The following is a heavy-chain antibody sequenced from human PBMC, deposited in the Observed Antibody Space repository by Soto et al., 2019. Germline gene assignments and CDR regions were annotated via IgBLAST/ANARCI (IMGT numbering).Heavy chain of an antibody. V-gene: IGHV4-31*01. CDR2: IYYSGST. D-gene: IGHD1-26*01. Sequence: QVQLQESGPGLVKPSQTLSLTCTVSGGSISSGGYYWSWIRQHPGKGLEWIGYIYYSGSTYYHPCLNILVTISVYTFKNHFSLKLSSVTAADTAVYYWARGYRGPQCELAPYWHFDLWGRCPLVTVSS. CDR3: ARGYRGPQCELAPYWHFDL. J-gene: IGHJ2*01. CDR1: GGSISSGGYY.